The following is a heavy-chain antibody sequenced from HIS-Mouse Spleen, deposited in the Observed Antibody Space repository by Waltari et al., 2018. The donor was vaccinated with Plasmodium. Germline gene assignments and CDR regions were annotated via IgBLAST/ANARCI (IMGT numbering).Heavy chain of an antibody. D-gene: IGHD3-10*01. CDR3: ALSGH. V-gene: IGHV3-30*04. Sequence: QVQLVESGGGVVPPGRSLRLSCAAPGFTFSGYAMHWVRQAPGKGLEWVAVISYDGSNKYYADSVKGRFTISRDNSKNTLYLQMNSLRAEDTAVYYCALSGHWGQGTLVTVSS. J-gene: IGHJ4*02. CDR1: GFTFSGYA. CDR2: ISYDGSNK.